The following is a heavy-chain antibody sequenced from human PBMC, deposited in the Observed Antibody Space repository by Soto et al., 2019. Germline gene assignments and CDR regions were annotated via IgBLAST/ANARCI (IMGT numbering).Heavy chain of an antibody. CDR2: IYYSGST. V-gene: IGHV4-39*01. CDR3: GRAHRDLQQLVHYYYSMDV. J-gene: IGHJ6*02. D-gene: IGHD6-13*01. Sequence: SETLSLTCTVSGGSISSSSYYWGWIRQPPGKGLEWIGSIYYSGSTYYNPSLKSRVTISVDTSKNQFSLKLTSVTAADTAVYYCGRAHRDLQQLVHYYYSMDVWGQGTTVTVSS. CDR1: GGSISSSSYY.